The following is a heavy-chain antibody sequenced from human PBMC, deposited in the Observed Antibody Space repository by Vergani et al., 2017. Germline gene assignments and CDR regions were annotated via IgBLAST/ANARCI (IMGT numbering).Heavy chain of an antibody. CDR2: INHSGST. D-gene: IGHD3-3*01. CDR1: GGSFSGYY. CDR3: ARGFPPVTIFGVAPGWFDP. J-gene: IGHJ5*02. V-gene: IGHV4-34*01. Sequence: QVQLQQWGAGLLKPSETLSLTCAVYGGSFSGYYWSWIRQPPGKGLEWIGEINHSGSTNYNPSLKSRVTISVDTSKNQFSLKLSSGTAADTAVYYCARGFPPVTIFGVAPGWFDPWGQGTLVTVSS.